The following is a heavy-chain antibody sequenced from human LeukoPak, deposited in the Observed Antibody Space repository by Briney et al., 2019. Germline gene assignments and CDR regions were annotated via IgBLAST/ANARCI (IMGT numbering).Heavy chain of an antibody. CDR2: ISAYNGNT. D-gene: IGHD3-10*01. CDR3: ARRTPPAEYYYGSGSTYNWFDP. Sequence: ASVKVSCKASGYTFTSYGISRVRQAPGQGLEWMGWISAYNGNTNYAQKLQGRVTMTTDTSTSTAYMELRSLRSDDTAVYYCARRTPPAEYYYGSGSTYNWFDPWGQGTLVTVSS. V-gene: IGHV1-18*01. J-gene: IGHJ5*02. CDR1: GYTFTSYG.